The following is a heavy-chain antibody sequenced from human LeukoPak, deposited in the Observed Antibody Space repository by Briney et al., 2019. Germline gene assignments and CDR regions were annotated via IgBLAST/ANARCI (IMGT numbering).Heavy chain of an antibody. Sequence: SETLSLTCTVSGGSISSHYWSWIRQPPGKGLEWIGGISYSGSTSYNPSLNSRVTMSVDTSKNQFSLKLTSVTAADTAVYYCARGAWSVDYWGQGTLVTVSS. D-gene: IGHD6-19*01. CDR3: ARGAWSVDY. J-gene: IGHJ4*02. V-gene: IGHV4-59*08. CDR1: GGSISSHY. CDR2: ISYSGST.